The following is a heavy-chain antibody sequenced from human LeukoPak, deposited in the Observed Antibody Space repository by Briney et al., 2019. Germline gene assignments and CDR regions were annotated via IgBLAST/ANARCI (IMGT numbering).Heavy chain of an antibody. CDR3: VRDLT. J-gene: IGHJ5*02. Sequence: GGSLRLSCAASGFTFSTKHMTWVRQAPGKGPEWVSVIYSDGNTYYADSVKGRFTISRDNSKNTLYLQMTSLRAEDTAVYYCVRDLTWGQGTLVTVSS. CDR1: GFTFSTKH. V-gene: IGHV3-53*01. CDR2: IYSDGNT.